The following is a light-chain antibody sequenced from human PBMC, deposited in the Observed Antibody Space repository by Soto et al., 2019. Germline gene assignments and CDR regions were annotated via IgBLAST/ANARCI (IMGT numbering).Light chain of an antibody. CDR1: QSVGSY. J-gene: IGKJ5*01. V-gene: IGKV3-11*01. CDR2: DAS. CDR3: QQYNNWPFS. Sequence: TLLTPSPVTLSLYPGEIATLACRASQSVGSYLAWYQQKPGQAPRLLIYDASSRAPGVPARFSGSGSGTDFTLTISSLEPEDFAVYFCQQYNNWPFSFGPGTRLEI.